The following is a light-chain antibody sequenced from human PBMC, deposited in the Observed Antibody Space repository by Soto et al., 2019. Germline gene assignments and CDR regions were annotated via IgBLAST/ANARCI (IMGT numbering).Light chain of an antibody. V-gene: IGKV3-20*01. CDR3: QHLRASSIT. CDR2: GVS. J-gene: IGKJ5*01. CDR1: QSFSTNY. Sequence: EVVLTQFPGTLSLSPGERATLSCRASQSFSTNYLAWYQQKPGQAPRLLIYGVSSRATGIPDRFSGSGSGTDFTLTISRLEPEDFAVYYRQHLRASSITFGQGTRPEIK.